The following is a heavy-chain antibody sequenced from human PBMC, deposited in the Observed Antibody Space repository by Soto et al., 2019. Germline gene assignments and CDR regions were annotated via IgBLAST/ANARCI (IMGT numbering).Heavy chain of an antibody. V-gene: IGHV3-23*01. D-gene: IGHD2-15*01. CDR1: GFTFSSYA. Sequence: GGSLRLSCAASGFTFSSYAMSWVRQAPGKGLEWVSAISGSGGSTYYADSVEGRFTISRDNSKNTLYLQMNSLRAEDTAVYYCAKDPRVGYCSGGSCLYPFDYWGQGTLVTVSS. CDR2: ISGSGGST. CDR3: AKDPRVGYCSGGSCLYPFDY. J-gene: IGHJ4*02.